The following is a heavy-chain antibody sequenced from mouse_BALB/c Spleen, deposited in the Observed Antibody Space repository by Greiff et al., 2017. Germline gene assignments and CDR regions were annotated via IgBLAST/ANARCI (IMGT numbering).Heavy chain of an antibody. J-gene: IGHJ3*01. CDR1: GFSFSSDA. V-gene: IGHV5-9-4*01. Sequence: EVMLVESGGGLVKPGGSLTLSCAASGFSFSSDATSWVRRSPERRLVGVAEISSGGSYTYYPATVTGRFTISRDNAKNPLYLEMSGLRSEDSAMCCCARDPNWDSDYWGQGTLVTVSA. D-gene: IGHD4-1*01. CDR3: ARDPNWDSDY. CDR2: ISSGGSYT.